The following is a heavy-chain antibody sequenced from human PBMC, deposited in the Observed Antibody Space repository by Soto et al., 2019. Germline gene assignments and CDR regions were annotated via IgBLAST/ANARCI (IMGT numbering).Heavy chain of an antibody. D-gene: IGHD2-2*02. CDR1: GGTFSSYA. CDR3: VRHIPDIVVVPAAIHYYYYGMDV. Sequence: QVQLVQSGAEVKKPGSSVKVSCKASGGTFSSYAISWVRQAPGQGLEWMGGIIPIFGTANYAQKFQGRVTITADKSTSTAYMELSSLRSEDTAVYYCVRHIPDIVVVPAAIHYYYYGMDVWGQGTTVTVSS. J-gene: IGHJ6*02. CDR2: IIPIFGTA. V-gene: IGHV1-69*06.